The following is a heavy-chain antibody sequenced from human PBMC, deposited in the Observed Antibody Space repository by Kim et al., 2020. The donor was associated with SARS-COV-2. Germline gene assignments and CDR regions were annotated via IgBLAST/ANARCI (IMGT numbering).Heavy chain of an antibody. CDR1: GYTFTSYY. CDR2: INPSGGST. CDR3: ARGQDIVATSLAGYYYYYYGMDV. Sequence: ASVKVSCKASGYTFTSYYMHWVRQAPGQGLEWMGIINPSGGSTSYAQKFQGRVTMTRDTSTSTVYMELSSLRSEDTAVYYCARGQDIVATSLAGYYYYYYGMDVWGQGTTVTVSS. D-gene: IGHD5-12*01. J-gene: IGHJ6*02. V-gene: IGHV1-46*01.